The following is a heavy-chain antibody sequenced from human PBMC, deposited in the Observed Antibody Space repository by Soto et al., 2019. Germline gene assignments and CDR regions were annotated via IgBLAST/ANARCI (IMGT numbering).Heavy chain of an antibody. CDR2: IYYSGST. Sequence: SETLSLTCTVSGGSISSSSYYWGWIRQPPGKGLEWIGSIYYSGSTYYNPSLKSRVTISVDTSKNQFSLKLSSVTAADTAVYYCARSYYDFWSGYYFVGFDYWGQGTLVTVSS. CDR1: GGSISSSSYY. D-gene: IGHD3-3*01. V-gene: IGHV4-39*01. J-gene: IGHJ4*02. CDR3: ARSYYDFWSGYYFVGFDY.